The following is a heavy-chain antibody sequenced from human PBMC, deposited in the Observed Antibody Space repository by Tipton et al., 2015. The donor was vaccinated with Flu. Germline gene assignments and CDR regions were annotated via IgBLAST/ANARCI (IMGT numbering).Heavy chain of an antibody. CDR2: INGYNGNT. Sequence: QVQLVQSGPEVKKPGASVKVPCKASGYILRNYGISWVRQAPGQGLEWMGWINGYNGNTNYAQRVQGRVTLTTDTSTNTAFMELRSLRSDDTAVYYCARGLLAAIGREDYYGMDVWGQGTTVTVS. V-gene: IGHV1-18*01. CDR1: GYILRNYG. J-gene: IGHJ6*02. CDR3: ARGLLAAIGREDYYGMDV. D-gene: IGHD6-13*01.